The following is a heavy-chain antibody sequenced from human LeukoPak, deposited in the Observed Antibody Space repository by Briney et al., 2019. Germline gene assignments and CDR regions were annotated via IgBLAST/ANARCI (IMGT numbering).Heavy chain of an antibody. J-gene: IGHJ4*02. V-gene: IGHV3-7*01. D-gene: IGHD5-18*01. Sequence: PGGSLRLSCAASGFTFSSYWMSWVRQAPGKGLAWVANINQDGSDKYYVDSMKGRFTISRDNAKNSLYLQMNSLRAEDTAVYYCARDGGYSYGSDYWGQGTLVTVSS. CDR2: INQDGSDK. CDR1: GFTFSSYW. CDR3: ARDGGYSYGSDY.